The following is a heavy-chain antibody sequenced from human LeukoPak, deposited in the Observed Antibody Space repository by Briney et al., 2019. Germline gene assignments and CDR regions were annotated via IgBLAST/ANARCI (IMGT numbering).Heavy chain of an antibody. CDR3: AGDSGGLDV. Sequence: SETLSLTCTVSGGSISSYYGSWIRQPPGKGLEWIGYIYYSGSTNYNPSLKSRVTISVDTSKNQFSLKLSSVAAADTAVYYCAGDSGGLDVWGQGTTVTVSS. CDR2: IYYSGST. J-gene: IGHJ6*02. V-gene: IGHV4-59*01. D-gene: IGHD7-27*01. CDR1: GGSISSYY.